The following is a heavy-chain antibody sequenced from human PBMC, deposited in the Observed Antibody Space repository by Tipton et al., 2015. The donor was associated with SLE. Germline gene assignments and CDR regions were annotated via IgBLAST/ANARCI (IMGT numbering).Heavy chain of an antibody. CDR1: NGSITSLYDY. V-gene: IGHV4-39*07. CDR3: ARDRRGWYFDL. CDR2: FYYGKST. D-gene: IGHD3-10*01. Sequence: TLSLTCTVSNGSITSLYDYWGWVRQPPGKGLEWIGSFYYGKSTFYNPSLKSRVTISVDTSKNQFSLKLSSVTAADTAVYYCARDRRGWYFDLWGRGTLVTVSS. J-gene: IGHJ2*01.